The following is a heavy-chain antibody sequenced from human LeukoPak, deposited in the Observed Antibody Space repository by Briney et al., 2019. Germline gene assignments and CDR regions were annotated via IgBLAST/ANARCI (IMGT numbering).Heavy chain of an antibody. D-gene: IGHD3-10*01. Sequence: NPSETLSLTCAVYGGSFSGYYWSWIRQPPGKGLEWIGEINHSGSTNYNPSLKSRVTISVDTSKNQFSLKLSSVTAADTAVYYCARITMVRGGKDYWGQGTLVTVSS. V-gene: IGHV4-34*01. CDR1: GGSFSGYY. CDR2: INHSGST. CDR3: ARITMVRGGKDY. J-gene: IGHJ4*02.